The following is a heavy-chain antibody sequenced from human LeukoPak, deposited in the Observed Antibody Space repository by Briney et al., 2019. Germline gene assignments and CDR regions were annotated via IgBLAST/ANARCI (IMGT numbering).Heavy chain of an antibody. D-gene: IGHD3-16*02. J-gene: IGHJ5*02. Sequence: GGFLRLSCAASGFTFSSYAMSWVRQAPGKGLEWVSAISGSGGSTYYADSVKGRFTISRDNSKNTLYLQMNSLRAEDTAVYYCTKDPYDYVWGSYPNWFDPWGQGTLVTVSS. CDR2: ISGSGGST. CDR3: TKDPYDYVWGSYPNWFDP. V-gene: IGHV3-23*01. CDR1: GFTFSSYA.